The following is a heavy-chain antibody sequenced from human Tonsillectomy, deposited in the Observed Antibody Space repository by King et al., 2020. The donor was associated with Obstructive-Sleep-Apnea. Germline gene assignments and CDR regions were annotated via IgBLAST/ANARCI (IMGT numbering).Heavy chain of an antibody. D-gene: IGHD4-17*01. V-gene: IGHV4-39*07. J-gene: IGHJ5*02. CDR3: VSLGDYGDYLFAP. Sequence: QLQESGPGLVKPSETLSLTCTVSGGSISSSSYYWGWIRQPPGKGLEWIGSIYYSGSTYYNPSLKSRVTISVDTSKNQFSLKLSSVTAADTAGYYCVSLGDYGDYLFAPWGQGTLVTVSS. CDR2: IYYSGST. CDR1: GGSISSSSYY.